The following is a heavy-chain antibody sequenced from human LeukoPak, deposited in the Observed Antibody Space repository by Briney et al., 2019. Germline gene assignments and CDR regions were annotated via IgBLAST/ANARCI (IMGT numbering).Heavy chain of an antibody. CDR1: GGTFISYA. D-gene: IGHD6-13*01. Sequence: SVKVSCKASGGTFISYAISWVRQAPGQGLEWMGGIIPIFGTANYAQKFQGRVTITTDESTSTAYMELSSLRSEDTAVYYCARGERGSGWYKSRPNYYFDYWGQGTLVTVSS. CDR2: IIPIFGTA. J-gene: IGHJ4*02. V-gene: IGHV1-69*05. CDR3: ARGERGSGWYKSRPNYYFDY.